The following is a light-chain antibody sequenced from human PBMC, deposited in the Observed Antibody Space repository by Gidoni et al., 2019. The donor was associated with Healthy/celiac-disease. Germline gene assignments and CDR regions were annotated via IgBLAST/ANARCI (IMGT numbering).Light chain of an antibody. CDR1: QSVSGN. V-gene: IGKV3-15*01. J-gene: IGKJ1*01. CDR2: RAS. Sequence: EIVMTQSTATMSVSPGERATLSCRASQSVSGNLAWYQQKPGNAPRLLIDRASTRATGIPARFRGSWSGTEFTLTINSLQSDDFAVYYYQQYNNWPPWTFGQGTKVEIK. CDR3: QQYNNWPPWT.